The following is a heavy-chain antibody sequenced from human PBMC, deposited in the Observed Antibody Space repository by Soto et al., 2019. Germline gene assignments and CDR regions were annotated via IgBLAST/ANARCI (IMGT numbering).Heavy chain of an antibody. CDR1: GGTFSGYA. CDR3: ARDGIGSSWYNKFDY. Sequence: ASVKVSCKASGGTFSGYAISWVRQAPGQGLERMGGIIPIFGTANYAQKFQGRVTITADESTSTAYMELSSLRSEDTAVYYCARDGIGSSWYNKFDYWGQGTLVTVSS. D-gene: IGHD6-13*01. J-gene: IGHJ4*02. CDR2: IIPIFGTA. V-gene: IGHV1-69*13.